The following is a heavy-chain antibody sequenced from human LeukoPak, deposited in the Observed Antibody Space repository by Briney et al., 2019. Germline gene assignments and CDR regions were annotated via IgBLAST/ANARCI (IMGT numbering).Heavy chain of an antibody. V-gene: IGHV4-38-2*02. J-gene: IGHJ3*02. Sequence: SETLSLTCTVSGYSISSGYYWGWIRQPPGKGLEWIGSIYYSGSTYYNPSLKSRVTISVDTSKNQFSLKMNSVTAADTAVYYCARDSYDTLSHNVFDIWGQGAMVTVSS. CDR2: IYYSGST. CDR3: ARDSYDTLSHNVFDI. CDR1: GYSISSGYY. D-gene: IGHD3-16*01.